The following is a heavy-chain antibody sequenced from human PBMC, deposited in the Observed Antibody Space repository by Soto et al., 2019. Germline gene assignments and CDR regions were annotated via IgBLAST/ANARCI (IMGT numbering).Heavy chain of an antibody. CDR2: ISGGGNDA. D-gene: IGHD3-3*02. Sequence: EVQLLESGGGLVQPGGSLVLSCAASGFPFSSYAMSWVRQAPGKGLEWVSSISGGGNDAYYADSVKGRFTISRDNSKNTLYLQMHSLRADATAVHYCARSLFLATNHNEPFDYWGQGTLVTVSS. J-gene: IGHJ4*02. CDR3: ARSLFLATNHNEPFDY. CDR1: GFPFSSYA. V-gene: IGHV3-23*01.